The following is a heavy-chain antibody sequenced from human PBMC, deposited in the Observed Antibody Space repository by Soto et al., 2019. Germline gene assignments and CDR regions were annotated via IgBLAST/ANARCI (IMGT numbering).Heavy chain of an antibody. D-gene: IGHD2-21*01. CDR2: VHRSGGGA. V-gene: IGHV1-46*01. Sequence: QVQLVQSGAEVKKPGASVKVSCKASGYTFSNYYIHWVRQAPGQGLEWMGVVHRSGGGATYAQKFQGRVTMTSDTSTSTVYMELSSLTSEDTAVYYCARGAVIATNPNWFDPWGQGTLVTVSS. CDR1: GYTFSNYY. J-gene: IGHJ5*02. CDR3: ARGAVIATNPNWFDP.